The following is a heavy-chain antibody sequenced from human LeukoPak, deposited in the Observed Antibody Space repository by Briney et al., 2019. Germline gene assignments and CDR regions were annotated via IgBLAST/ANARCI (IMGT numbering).Heavy chain of an antibody. CDR1: GFTFDEYA. D-gene: IGHD6-6*01. J-gene: IGHJ4*02. Sequence: GGSLRLSCTASGFTFDEYAMSWVRQAPGKGLEWVGFIRSIPYGGTTEYAASVKGRFTISRDDSKSIAYLQMNSLKSEDTAVYYCTGSATAARRGNDYWGQGTLVTVSS. CDR3: TGSATAARRGNDY. V-gene: IGHV3-49*04. CDR2: IRSIPYGGTT.